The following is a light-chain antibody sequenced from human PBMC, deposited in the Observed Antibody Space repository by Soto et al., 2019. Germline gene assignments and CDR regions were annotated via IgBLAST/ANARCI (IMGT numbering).Light chain of an antibody. CDR3: MQGLELPLT. J-gene: IGKJ4*01. V-gene: IGKV2-28*01. CDR1: QSLLHSNGNNY. CDR2: WGT. Sequence: DIVMTQSPLSLAVTPGEPASISCRSSQSLLHSNGNNYVDWYLQKPGQSPQLLIYWGTNRASGVPDSVSGSGSGSDFTLKISRVEAEDVGVYYCMQGLELPLTFGGGTKVEIK.